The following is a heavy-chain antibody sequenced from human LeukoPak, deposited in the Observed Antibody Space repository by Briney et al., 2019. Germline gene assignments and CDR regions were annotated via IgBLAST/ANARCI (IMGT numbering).Heavy chain of an antibody. CDR3: ARAVKEFWSGPIDY. V-gene: IGHV4-59*08. D-gene: IGHD3-3*01. Sequence: SETLSLTCTVSGDSISRDYWNWIRQPPGKGLEWIGYINYSGSTNYNPSLKSRVAISKDTSKNQFSLNLSTVAGVDTAVYYCARAVKEFWSGPIDYWGQGTLVTVSS. CDR1: GDSISRDY. CDR2: INYSGST. J-gene: IGHJ4*02.